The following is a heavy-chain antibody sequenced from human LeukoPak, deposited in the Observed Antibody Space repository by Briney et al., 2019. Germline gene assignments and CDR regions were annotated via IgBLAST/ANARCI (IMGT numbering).Heavy chain of an antibody. J-gene: IGHJ5*02. CDR1: GFTVSSNY. CDR2: IYSGGST. V-gene: IGHV3-66*01. D-gene: IGHD6-13*01. Sequence: GGSLRLSCAASGFTVSSNYMSWVRQAPGKGLEWVPVIYSGGSTYYADSVKGRFTISRDNSKNTLYLQMNSLRAEDTAVYYCARGGIALPFDPWGQGTLVTVSS. CDR3: ARGGIALPFDP.